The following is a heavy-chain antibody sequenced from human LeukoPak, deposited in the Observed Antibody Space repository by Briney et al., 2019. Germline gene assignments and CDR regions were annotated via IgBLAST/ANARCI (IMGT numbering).Heavy chain of an antibody. D-gene: IGHD3-22*01. Sequence: SETLSLTCTVSGGSISSSSYYWSWIRQPAGKGLEWIGRIHTSGSTNYNPSLKSRVTMSVDTSKNQLSLKLGSVTAADTAVYYCARDRYYYDSSGYYQLDYWGQGTLVTVSS. J-gene: IGHJ4*02. V-gene: IGHV4-61*02. CDR3: ARDRYYYDSSGYYQLDY. CDR2: IHTSGST. CDR1: GGSISSSSYY.